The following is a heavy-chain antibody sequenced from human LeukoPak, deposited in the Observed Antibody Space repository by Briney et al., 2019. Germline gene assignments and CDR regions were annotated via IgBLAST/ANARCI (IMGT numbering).Heavy chain of an antibody. CDR1: GLTFNGYA. Sequence: GGSLRLSCAASGLTFNGYAMSWVRQPPGKGLKWVATITASGGTKFYADSVKGRFTISRDNSKNTLYLQMNSLRAEDTAVYYCAKDYSGAYFRGADYWGQGTLVTVSS. CDR2: ITASGGTK. D-gene: IGHD1-26*01. V-gene: IGHV3-23*01. CDR3: AKDYSGAYFRGADY. J-gene: IGHJ4*02.